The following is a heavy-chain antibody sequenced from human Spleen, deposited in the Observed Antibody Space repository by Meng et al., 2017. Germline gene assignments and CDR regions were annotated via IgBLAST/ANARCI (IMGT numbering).Heavy chain of an antibody. Sequence: ASVKVSCKASGYTFPDYYLHWVRRAPGQGLEWMGRINPNNGGTHYAQKFQGRVTMTRDTSITTAYMELSRLRSDDTAVYYCAREQGGSGNAFHIWGQGTMVTVSS. J-gene: IGHJ3*02. CDR3: AREQGGSGNAFHI. D-gene: IGHD6-19*01. V-gene: IGHV1-2*06. CDR2: INPNNGGT. CDR1: GYTFPDYY.